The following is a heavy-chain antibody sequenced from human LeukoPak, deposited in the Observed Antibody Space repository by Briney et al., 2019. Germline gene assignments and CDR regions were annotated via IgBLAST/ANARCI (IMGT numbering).Heavy chain of an antibody. CDR2: ISSSSNYI. V-gene: IGHV3-21*01. J-gene: IGHJ4*02. D-gene: IGHD6-13*01. CDR1: GFTFSNYN. Sequence: GGSLRLSCAASGFTFSNYNMNWVRQAPGKGLEWVSSISSSSNYIYYADSVKGRLDNAKNSLYLQMNSLRAEDTAVYYCARVTIAAAQYYFDYWGQGTLVTVSS. CDR3: ARVTIAAAQYYFDY.